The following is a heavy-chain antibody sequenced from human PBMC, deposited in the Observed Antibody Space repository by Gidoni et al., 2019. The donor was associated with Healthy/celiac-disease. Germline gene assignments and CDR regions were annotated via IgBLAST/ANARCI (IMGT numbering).Heavy chain of an antibody. CDR2: IRSKAYGGTT. Sequence: EVQLVESWGGLLQPGRSLRPSCPASGFPFGDYAMSWFRQAPGKGLAWVGCIRSKAYGGTTEYAASVKGRFTISRDDSKSIAYLQMNSLKTEDTAVYYCTREGNDMGHPGGWGQGTLVTVSS. V-gene: IGHV3-49*03. CDR1: GFPFGDYA. D-gene: IGHD2-8*02. CDR3: TREGNDMGHPGG. J-gene: IGHJ4*02.